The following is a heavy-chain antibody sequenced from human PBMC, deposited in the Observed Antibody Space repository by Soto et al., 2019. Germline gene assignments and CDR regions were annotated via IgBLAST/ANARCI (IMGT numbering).Heavy chain of an antibody. CDR2: IYYSGST. J-gene: IGHJ6*04. V-gene: IGHV4-61*01. Sequence: PSETQSHTCTVSGGSVSSGSYYCSWIRQPPGKGLEWIGYIYYSGSTNYNPSLKSRVTISVDTSKNQFSLKLSSVPAADTAVYYCARDYYGSERFSYYYYVRDFWRKGTTVTVS. CDR1: GGSVSSGSYY. CDR3: ARDYYGSERFSYYYYVRDF. D-gene: IGHD3-10*01.